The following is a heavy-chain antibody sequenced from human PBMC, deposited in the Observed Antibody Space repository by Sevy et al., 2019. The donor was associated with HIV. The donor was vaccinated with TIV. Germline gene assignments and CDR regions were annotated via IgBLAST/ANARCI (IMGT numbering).Heavy chain of an antibody. CDR3: VRDDRDGYFEY. J-gene: IGHJ4*02. V-gene: IGHV1-2*02. Sequence: ASVKVSCKASGYTFTGYYMHWMRQAPGQGLEWMGWINPDSGGPIYAPKFQGRVTLTRDTSISTAYMDLSRIKSDDTAVYYCVRDDRDGYFEYWGQGTLVTVSS. CDR2: INPDSGGP. CDR1: GYTFTGYY.